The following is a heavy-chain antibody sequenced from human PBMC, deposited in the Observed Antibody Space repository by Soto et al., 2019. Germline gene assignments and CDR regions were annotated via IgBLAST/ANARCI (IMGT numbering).Heavy chain of an antibody. CDR2: VSHDGRNT. Sequence: VQLVESGGGVVQPGRSLRLSCAASGFTFSDYAMHWVRQAPGKGLEWVAVVSHDGRNTHYADSVKGRFTISRDSSKNMVCVEMTSMRAEHTAGYYCAEGERQWLVTSDFNYGGKGALVTVSS. CDR3: AEGERQWLVTSDFNY. D-gene: IGHD6-19*01. J-gene: IGHJ4*02. CDR1: GFTFSDYA. V-gene: IGHV3-30*03.